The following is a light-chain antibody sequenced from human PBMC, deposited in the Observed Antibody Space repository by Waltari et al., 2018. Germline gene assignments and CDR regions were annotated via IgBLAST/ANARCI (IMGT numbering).Light chain of an antibody. CDR1: SSDVGAYKY. CDR2: EVS. J-gene: IGLJ3*02. CDR3: SSFAGSNRFGV. V-gene: IGLV2-8*01. Sequence: QSALTQPPSASGSPGQSVTISCTGSSSDVGAYKYVSRYQQHPGKAPKLMIHEVSKRPSGVPDRFSGSKSVNTASLTVSGLQADDEADSYCSSFAGSNRFGVFGGRTTLTVL.